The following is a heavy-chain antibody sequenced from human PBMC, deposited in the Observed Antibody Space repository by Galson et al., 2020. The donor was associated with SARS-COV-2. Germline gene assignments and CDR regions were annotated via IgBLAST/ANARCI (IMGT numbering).Heavy chain of an antibody. V-gene: IGHV3-23*01. CDR1: GFKISTYT. Sequence: GGSLRLSCSVSGFKISTYTINWVRQAPGQRLEWVSAIVGNNGNKYYADSVKGRITISRDTSKNTVFLQLNSLRVEDTALYYCAKDRTVDGKWEIDYWGQGTLVTVSP. J-gene: IGHJ4*02. D-gene: IGHD1-26*01. CDR2: IVGNNGNK. CDR3: AKDRTVDGKWEIDY.